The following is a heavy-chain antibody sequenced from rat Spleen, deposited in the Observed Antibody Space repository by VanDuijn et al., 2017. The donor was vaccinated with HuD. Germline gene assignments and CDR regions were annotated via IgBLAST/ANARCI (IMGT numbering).Heavy chain of an antibody. CDR3: ARGITTEGIGY. Sequence: QVQLKESGPGLVQPSATLSLTCTVSGFSLTTYSVSWVRQPPGKGLEWMGVMWSAGNTGYNSALKSRLSISRDTSKSQVFLKMNRLQTEDTATYYCARGITTEGIGYWGQGVMVTVSS. CDR2: MWSAGNT. J-gene: IGHJ2*01. CDR1: GFSLTTYS. D-gene: IGHD1-11*01. V-gene: IGHV2-15*01.